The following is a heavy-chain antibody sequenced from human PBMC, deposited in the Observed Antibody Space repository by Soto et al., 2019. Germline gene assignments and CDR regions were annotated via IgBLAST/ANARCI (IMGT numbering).Heavy chain of an antibody. V-gene: IGHV4-39*02. CDR2: IDYSGST. CDR1: GGTIRSSNYY. CDR3: SRRAPEGFDP. J-gene: IGHJ5*02. Sequence: SETLSLTCTVSGGTIRSSNYYWAWSRQPPGKGLEWIGRIDYSGSTYYNPSLKSRVTSSLDTSKNHFSLKLGSVTAADTALYYCSRRAPEGFDPWGQGTLVTVSS.